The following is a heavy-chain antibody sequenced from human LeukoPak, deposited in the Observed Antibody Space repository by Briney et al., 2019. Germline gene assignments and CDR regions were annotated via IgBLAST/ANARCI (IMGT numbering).Heavy chain of an antibody. J-gene: IGHJ4*02. D-gene: IGHD3-10*01. V-gene: IGHV4-31*03. CDR2: IHSSGNT. CDR1: GGSINSGDYY. Sequence: SETLSLTCTVSGGSINSGDYYWNWIRQHPEKGLEWIGYIHSSGNTYYNPPLKSRVTISRDASKNQFSLKLSSVTAADTAVYYCARVYGSGSALEYWGQGTLVTVSS. CDR3: ARVYGSGSALEY.